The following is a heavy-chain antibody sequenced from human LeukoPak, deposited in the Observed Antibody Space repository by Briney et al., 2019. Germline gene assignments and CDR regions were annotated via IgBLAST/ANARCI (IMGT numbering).Heavy chain of an antibody. CDR2: IYPGDSDT. J-gene: IGHJ6*02. Sequence: GESLKISCKGSGYSFTSYWIGWVRQMPGIGLEWMGIIYPGDSDTRYSPSFQGQVTISADKSISTAYLQWSSLKASDTAMYYCARAYCGGDCPASYYYYGMDVWGQGTTVTVSS. D-gene: IGHD2-21*02. V-gene: IGHV5-51*01. CDR3: ARAYCGGDCPASYYYYGMDV. CDR1: GYSFTSYW.